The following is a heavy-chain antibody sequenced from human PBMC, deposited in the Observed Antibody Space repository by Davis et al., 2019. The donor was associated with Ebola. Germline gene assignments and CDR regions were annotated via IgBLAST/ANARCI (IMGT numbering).Heavy chain of an antibody. J-gene: IGHJ3*02. CDR1: GFTFDDYA. D-gene: IGHD1-1*01. V-gene: IGHV3-9*01. CDR3: ARRPLGYDALDI. CDR2: ISWNSGSI. Sequence: PGGSLRLSCAASGFTFDDYAMHWVRQVPGKGLEWVSGISWNSGSIAYADSVKGRFTISRDNAKNSLYLQMNSLRAEDTAVYYCARRPLGYDALDIWGQGTMVTVSS.